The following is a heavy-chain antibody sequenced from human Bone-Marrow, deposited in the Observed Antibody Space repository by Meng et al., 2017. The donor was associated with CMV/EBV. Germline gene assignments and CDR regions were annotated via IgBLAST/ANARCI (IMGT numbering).Heavy chain of an antibody. CDR2: ISGSGGST. CDR3: AKKLEYYDSSGSFDY. J-gene: IGHJ4*02. Sequence: GGSLRLSCAVSGFTLSSYAMSWVRQAPGKGLEWVSAISGSGGSTYYADSVKGRFTISRDNSKNTLYLQMNSLRAEDTAVYYCAKKLEYYDSSGSFDYWGQGTLVTVSS. V-gene: IGHV3-23*01. D-gene: IGHD3-22*01. CDR1: GFTLSSYA.